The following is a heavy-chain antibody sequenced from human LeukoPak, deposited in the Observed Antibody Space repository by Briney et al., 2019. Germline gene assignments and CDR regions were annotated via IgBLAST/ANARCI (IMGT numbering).Heavy chain of an antibody. CDR1: GFTFSAYS. D-gene: IGHD3-22*01. CDR2: SSTTGNTI. V-gene: IGHV3-48*01. CDR3: AKDQAYYYDSGGYYSGAFDI. J-gene: IGHJ3*02. Sequence: GGSLRLSCAASGFTFSAYSMIWVRQAPGKGLEWVSYSSTTGNTIHYTDSVKGRFTISRDNSKNTMYLQMNSLRAEDTAVYYCAKDQAYYYDSGGYYSGAFDIWGQGTMVTVSS.